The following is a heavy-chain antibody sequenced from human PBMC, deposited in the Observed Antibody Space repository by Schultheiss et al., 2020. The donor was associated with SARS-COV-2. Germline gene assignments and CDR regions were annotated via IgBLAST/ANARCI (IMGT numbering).Heavy chain of an antibody. D-gene: IGHD1-26*01. Sequence: GGSLRLSCAASGFTFSSYDMHWVRQATGKGLEWVSAIGTAGDTYYPGSVKGRFTISRENAKNSLYLQMNSLRAGDTAVYYCARSGSGSYSRWYFDLWGRGTLVTVSS. CDR1: GFTFSSYD. J-gene: IGHJ2*01. CDR3: ARSGSGSYSRWYFDL. V-gene: IGHV3-13*01. CDR2: IGTAGDT.